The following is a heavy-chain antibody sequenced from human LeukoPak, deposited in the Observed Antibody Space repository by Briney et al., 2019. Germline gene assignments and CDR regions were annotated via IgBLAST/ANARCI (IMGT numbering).Heavy chain of an antibody. CDR1: DGSFSGYY. CDR2: INHSGST. Sequence: SETLSLTCAVYDGSFSGYYWSWLRQPPGKGLEWIGEINHSGSTNYNPSLKSRVTISLDTSKSQFSLKVRYVTAADTAVYYCARDGLRDPDAFDIWGQGTMVTVSS. V-gene: IGHV4-34*01. D-gene: IGHD5-12*01. CDR3: ARDGLRDPDAFDI. J-gene: IGHJ3*02.